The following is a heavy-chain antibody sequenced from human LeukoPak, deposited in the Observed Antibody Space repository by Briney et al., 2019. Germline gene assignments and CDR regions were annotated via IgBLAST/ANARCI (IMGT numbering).Heavy chain of an antibody. Sequence: GASVKVSCKASGYTFTSYGISWVRQAPGQGLEWMGWISAYNGNTNYAQKLQGRVTMTIDTSTSTAYMELRSLRSDDMAVYYCARDRSSNRYCSSTSCYQDDAFDIWGQGTMVTVSS. V-gene: IGHV1-18*03. CDR2: ISAYNGNT. D-gene: IGHD2-2*01. J-gene: IGHJ3*02. CDR1: GYTFTSYG. CDR3: ARDRSSNRYCSSTSCYQDDAFDI.